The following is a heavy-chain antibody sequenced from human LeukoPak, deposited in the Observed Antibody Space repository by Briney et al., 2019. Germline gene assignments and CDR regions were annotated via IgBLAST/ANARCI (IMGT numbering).Heavy chain of an antibody. CDR3: AKESQLGYCSSTSCFYYYGMDV. CDR1: GFTFSSYG. CDR2: ISYDGSNK. Sequence: PGRSLRLSCAASGFTFSSYGMHWVRQAPGKGLEWVAVISYDGSNKYYADSVKGRFTISRDNSKNTLYLQMNSLRAEDTAVYYCAKESQLGYCSSTSCFYYYGMDVWGQGTTVTVSS. J-gene: IGHJ6*02. V-gene: IGHV3-30*18. D-gene: IGHD2-2*01.